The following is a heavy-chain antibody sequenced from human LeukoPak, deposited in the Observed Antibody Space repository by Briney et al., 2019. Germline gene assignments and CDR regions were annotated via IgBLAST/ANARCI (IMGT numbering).Heavy chain of an antibody. Sequence: SETLSLTCTVSGGSISSSSYYWGWIRQPPGKGLEWIGSIYYSGSTYYNPSLKSRVTISVDTSKNQFSLKLSSVTAADTAVYYCASAEYKGPLRTWGQGTLVTVSS. D-gene: IGHD2/OR15-2a*01. CDR2: IYYSGST. CDR3: ASAEYKGPLRT. J-gene: IGHJ5*02. CDR1: GGSISSSSYY. V-gene: IGHV4-39*01.